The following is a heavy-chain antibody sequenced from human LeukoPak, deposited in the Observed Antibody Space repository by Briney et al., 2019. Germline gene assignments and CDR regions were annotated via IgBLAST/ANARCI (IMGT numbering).Heavy chain of an antibody. CDR1: GGSISSGGYY. Sequence: SQTLSLTCTVSGGSISSGGYYWSWIRQHPGKGLEWIGYIYYSGSTYYNPSLKSRVTISVDTSKNQFSLKLSSVTAADTAVYYCARDKYYDHDAFAIWGQGTMVTVSS. CDR2: IYYSGST. CDR3: ARDKYYDHDAFAI. J-gene: IGHJ3*02. D-gene: IGHD3-22*01. V-gene: IGHV4-31*03.